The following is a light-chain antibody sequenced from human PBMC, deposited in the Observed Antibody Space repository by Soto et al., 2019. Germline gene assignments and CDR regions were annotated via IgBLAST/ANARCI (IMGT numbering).Light chain of an antibody. CDR2: ENN. Sequence: QSVLTQPPSVSAAPGQKVTISCSGSSYTIGNNYVSWYQQLPGTAPKLLIYENNKRPSGIPDRFSGSKCGTSATLGITGLQTGDEADYYCGTWDSSLSAHVFGTGTKVTVL. CDR3: GTWDSSLSAHV. V-gene: IGLV1-51*02. CDR1: SYTIGNNY. J-gene: IGLJ1*01.